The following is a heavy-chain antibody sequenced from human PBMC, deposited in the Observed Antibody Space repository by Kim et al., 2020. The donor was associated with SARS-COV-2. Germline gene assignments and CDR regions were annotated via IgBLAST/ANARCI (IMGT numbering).Heavy chain of an antibody. V-gene: IGHV5-51*01. Sequence: IPSFRGQVTISADKSINTAFLQWSSLKASDTSMYYCARGRGSTNDDAFDIWGQGTMVTVSS. D-gene: IGHD1-1*01. J-gene: IGHJ3*02. CDR3: ARGRGSTNDDAFDI.